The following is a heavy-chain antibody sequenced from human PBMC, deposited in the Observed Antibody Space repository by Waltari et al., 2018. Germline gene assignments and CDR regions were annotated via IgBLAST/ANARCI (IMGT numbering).Heavy chain of an antibody. CDR2: INSDGSST. V-gene: IGHV3-74*01. Sequence: EVQLVESGGGLVQPGGSLRLSCVASGFIFSTYWMDWVRQAPVKGLVVFSRINSDGSSTTYADSVKGRFTISRDNAKNTLYLHMSSLRAEDTAVYYCVRENIAAAGLESWGQGTLVTVSS. CDR3: VRENIAAAGLES. D-gene: IGHD6-13*01. J-gene: IGHJ4*02. CDR1: GFIFSTYW.